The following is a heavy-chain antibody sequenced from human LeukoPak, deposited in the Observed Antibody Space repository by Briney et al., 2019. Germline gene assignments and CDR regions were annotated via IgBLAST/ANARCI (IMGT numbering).Heavy chain of an antibody. V-gene: IGHV4-39*07. CDR1: GGSISSSSRY. CDR3: ARALYGSGVFDS. Sequence: SETLSLTCTVSGGSISSSSRYWGWIRQSPGKGLEWIGNFFYSGSTYYNPSLKSRVTISVDTSKNHFSLKLSSVTSADTAVYYCARALYGSGVFDSWGQGTLVTVSS. CDR2: FFYSGST. J-gene: IGHJ4*02. D-gene: IGHD3-10*01.